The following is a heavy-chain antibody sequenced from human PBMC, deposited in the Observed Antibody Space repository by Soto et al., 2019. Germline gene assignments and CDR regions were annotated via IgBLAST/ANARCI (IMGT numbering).Heavy chain of an antibody. CDR3: ARGPFTIFGVVIGWFDP. V-gene: IGHV1-3*01. Sequence: NVSCKASGYTFTSYAMHWVRQAPGQRLEWMGWINAGNGNTKYSQKFQGRVTITRDTSASTAYMELSSLRSEDTAVYYCARGPFTIFGVVIGWFDPWGQGTLVTVSS. J-gene: IGHJ5*02. D-gene: IGHD3-3*01. CDR2: INAGNGNT. CDR1: GYTFTSYA.